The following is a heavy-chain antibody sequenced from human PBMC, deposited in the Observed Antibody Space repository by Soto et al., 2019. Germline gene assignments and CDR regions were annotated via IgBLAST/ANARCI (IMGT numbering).Heavy chain of an antibody. CDR3: ARRVTGEFDY. J-gene: IGHJ4*02. CDR1: GGSISSSSYY. CDR2: IYYSGST. D-gene: IGHD5-18*01. V-gene: IGHV4-39*01. Sequence: QLQLQESGPGLVKPSETLSLTCTVSGGSISSSSYYWGWIRQPPGKGLEWIGSIYYSGSTYYNPSLNSRVTISVDTSKNQFSLKLSSVTAADTAVYYCARRVTGEFDYWGQGTLVTFSS.